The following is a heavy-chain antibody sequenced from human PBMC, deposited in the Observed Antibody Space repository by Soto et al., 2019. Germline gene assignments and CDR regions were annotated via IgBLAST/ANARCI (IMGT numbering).Heavy chain of an antibody. CDR3: ARGGSLYWYFDL. V-gene: IGHV1-3*01. Sequence: QVQLVQSGAEVKKPGASVKVSCKASGYTFTNYAMHWVRQAPGQRLEWMGWINAGNGNTKYSQKFQGRVTITRDTAAGTADMELSSLRAEDTAVYYCARGGSLYWYFDLWGRGTLVTVSS. CDR2: INAGNGNT. J-gene: IGHJ2*01. D-gene: IGHD1-26*01. CDR1: GYTFTNYA.